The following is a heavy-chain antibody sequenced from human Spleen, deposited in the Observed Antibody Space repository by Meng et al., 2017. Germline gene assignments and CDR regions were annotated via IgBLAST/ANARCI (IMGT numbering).Heavy chain of an antibody. CDR1: GFTFSSYA. CDR3: ARTIFGVVRDAFDI. V-gene: IGHV3-30*04. CDR2: ISYDGSNK. J-gene: IGHJ3*02. Sequence: GESLKISCAASGFTFSSYAMHWVRQAPGKGLEWVAVISYDGSNKYYADSVKGRFTISRDNSENTLYLQMNSLRAEDTAVYYCARTIFGVVRDAFDIWGQGTMVTVSS. D-gene: IGHD3-3*01.